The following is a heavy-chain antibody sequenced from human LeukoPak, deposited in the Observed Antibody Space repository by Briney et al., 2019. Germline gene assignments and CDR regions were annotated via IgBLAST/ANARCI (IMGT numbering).Heavy chain of an antibody. Sequence: GGSLRLSCAASGFSFSSYAMSWVRQAPGKGLEWVSAISGSGGSTYYADSVKGRFTISRDNSKNTLYLQMNSLRAEDTAVYYCAKGGDSSGWYADYWGQGTLVTVSS. CDR3: AKGGDSSGWYADY. CDR1: GFSFSSYA. CDR2: ISGSGGST. V-gene: IGHV3-23*01. D-gene: IGHD6-19*01. J-gene: IGHJ4*02.